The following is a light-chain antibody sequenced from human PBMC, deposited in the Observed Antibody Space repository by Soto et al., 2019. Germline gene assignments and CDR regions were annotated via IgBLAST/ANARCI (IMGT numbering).Light chain of an antibody. J-gene: IGKJ4*01. CDR3: QQYNNWPLLT. CDR2: GAS. CDR1: QSVSSN. V-gene: IGKV3-15*01. Sequence: EIVMTQSPATLSLSPGERATVSCRASQSVSSNFAWYQQKPGQAPRLVIYGASTRATGIPARFSGSGSGTDFTLTISSLQSEDFGVYYCQQYNNWPLLTFGGGTKVEIK.